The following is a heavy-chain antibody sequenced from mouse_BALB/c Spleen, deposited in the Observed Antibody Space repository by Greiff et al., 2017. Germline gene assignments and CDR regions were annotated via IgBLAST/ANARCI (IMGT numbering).Heavy chain of an antibody. J-gene: IGHJ3*01. CDR3: ARNDYDEDSWFAY. V-gene: IGHV5-17*02. CDR1: GFTFSSFG. D-gene: IGHD2-4*01. Sequence: EVQLVESGGGLVQPGGSRKLSCAASGFTFSSFGMHWVRQAPEKGLEWVAYISSGSSTIYYADTVKGRFTISRDNPKNTLFLQMTSLRSEDTAMYYCARNDYDEDSWFAYWGQGTLVTVSA. CDR2: ISSGSSTI.